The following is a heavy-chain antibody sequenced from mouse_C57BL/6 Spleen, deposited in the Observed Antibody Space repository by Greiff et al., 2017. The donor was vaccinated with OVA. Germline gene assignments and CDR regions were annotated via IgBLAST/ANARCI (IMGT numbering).Heavy chain of an antibody. CDR2: IYPGSGST. J-gene: IGHJ4*01. CDR3: TLYDYDGLYAMDY. Sequence: VQLQQPGAELVKPGASVQMSCKASGYTFTSYWITWVKQRPGQGLEWIGDIYPGSGSTNYNEKFKSKATLTVDTSSSTAYMQLSSLTSEDSAVYYCTLYDYDGLYAMDYWGQGTSVTVSS. D-gene: IGHD2-4*01. V-gene: IGHV1-55*01. CDR1: GYTFTSYW.